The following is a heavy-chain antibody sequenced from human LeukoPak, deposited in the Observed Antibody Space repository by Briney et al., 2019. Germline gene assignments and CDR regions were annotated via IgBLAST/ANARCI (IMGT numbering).Heavy chain of an antibody. CDR3: ARDVGAVSDY. J-gene: IGHJ4*02. Sequence: GGSLRLSCATSGFTFSSYWMHWLRQAPGKGLVWVSRISSDGSSTTYADSVRGRFTISRDNAKNTLSLQMNSLRDEDTAVYYCARDVGAVSDYWGRGTLVTVSS. V-gene: IGHV3-74*01. CDR1: GFTFSSYW. D-gene: IGHD3-10*01. CDR2: ISSDGSST.